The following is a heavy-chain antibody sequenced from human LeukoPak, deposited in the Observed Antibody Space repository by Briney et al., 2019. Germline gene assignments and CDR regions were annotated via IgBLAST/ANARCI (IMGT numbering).Heavy chain of an antibody. J-gene: IGHJ6*04. D-gene: IGHD1-14*01. V-gene: IGHV3-7*01. CDR2: IKQYGSEK. CDR3: ARARTLDV. CDR1: GFTFSTYL. Sequence: GESLRLSCAASGFTFSTYLMSWVRQPPGKGLEWVANIKQYGSEKYYVDSVKGRFTISRDNAKNSLYLQMNSLRAEDTAVYFCARARTLDVWGKGTTVTVSS.